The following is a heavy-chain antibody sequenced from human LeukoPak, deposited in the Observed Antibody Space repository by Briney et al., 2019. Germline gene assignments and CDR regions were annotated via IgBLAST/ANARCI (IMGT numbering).Heavy chain of an antibody. J-gene: IGHJ4*02. V-gene: IGHV1-2*02. CDR2: INPNSGGT. D-gene: IGHD3-10*01. Sequence: ASVKVSCKASGYTFTGYYMHWVRQAPGQGLEWMGWINPNSGGTNYAQKFQGRVTMTRDTSTSTVYMELSSLRSEDTAVYYCARVKKEEMVRGVIIRGGFDYWGQGTLVTVSS. CDR3: ARVKKEEMVRGVIIRGGFDY. CDR1: GYTFTGYY.